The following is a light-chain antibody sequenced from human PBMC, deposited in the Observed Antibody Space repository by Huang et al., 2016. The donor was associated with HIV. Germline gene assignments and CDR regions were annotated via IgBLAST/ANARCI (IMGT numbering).Light chain of an antibody. CDR1: QTVGSN. Sequence: ETIMTQSPGTLSVSPGDRATFSCRASQTVGSNLAWYQQKPGQAPTLLIYGASTRATGVPARFTGSGSGTEFTLTISTLQAEDFGAYYCQQYNNRPPYTFGQGTNLEIK. CDR3: QQYNNRPPYT. J-gene: IGKJ2*01. CDR2: GAS. V-gene: IGKV3-15*01.